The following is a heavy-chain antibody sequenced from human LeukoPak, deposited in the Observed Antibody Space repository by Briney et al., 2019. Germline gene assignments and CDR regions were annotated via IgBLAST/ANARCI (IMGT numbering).Heavy chain of an antibody. J-gene: IGHJ5*02. D-gene: IGHD3-10*01. Sequence: SQTLSLTCTVSGGSISSGSYYWSWIRQPAGKGLEWIGRIYTSESTNYNPSLKSRFSISLDMSKNQVSLKLNSVTAADTAVYYCARGRSGSGDYFNNNWFDPWGQGTPVTVSS. CDR2: IYTSEST. CDR1: GGSISSGSYY. V-gene: IGHV4-61*02. CDR3: ARGRSGSGDYFNNNWFDP.